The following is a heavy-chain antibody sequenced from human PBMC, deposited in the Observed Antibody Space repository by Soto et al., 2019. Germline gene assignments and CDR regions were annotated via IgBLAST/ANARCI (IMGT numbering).Heavy chain of an antibody. D-gene: IGHD3-22*01. Sequence: PGGSLRLSCAASGFSFSNYGMRWVRQAPGKGLEWVAVIWYDGSNIYYADSVKGRFTISRDNSKNSLYLQMNRLRAEDTALYYCARDPQGYYDSSGPFDYWGQGTLVTVSS. CDR2: IWYDGSNI. V-gene: IGHV3-33*01. CDR3: ARDPQGYYDSSGPFDY. J-gene: IGHJ4*02. CDR1: GFSFSNYG.